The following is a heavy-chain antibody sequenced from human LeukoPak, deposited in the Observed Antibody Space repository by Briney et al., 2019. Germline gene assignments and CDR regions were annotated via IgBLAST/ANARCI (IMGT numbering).Heavy chain of an antibody. D-gene: IGHD6-6*01. CDR2: IYYSGST. CDR1: GGSISSSSYY. V-gene: IGHV4-39*07. Sequence: PSETLSLTCTVSGGSISSSSYYWGWIRQPPGKGLEWIGSIYYSGSTYYNPSLKSRVTISVDTSKNQFSLKLSSVTAADTAVYYCARVPLRGTAARSFDYWGQGTLVTVSS. CDR3: ARVPLRGTAARSFDY. J-gene: IGHJ4*02.